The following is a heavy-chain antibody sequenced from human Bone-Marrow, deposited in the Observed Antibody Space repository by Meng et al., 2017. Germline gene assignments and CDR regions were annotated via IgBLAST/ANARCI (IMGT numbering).Heavy chain of an antibody. CDR3: ARGCGGSCRAADS. J-gene: IGHJ4*02. Sequence: GESLKISCAASGFTFSRFWMHWVRQAPGKGLVWVSRLSPDGSDTNYADSVKGRFTISRDNARNTLYLQMSSLRVEDTAVYYCARGCGGSCRAADSWGQGTLVTVSS. D-gene: IGHD2-15*01. CDR1: GFTFSRFW. CDR2: LSPDGSDT. V-gene: IGHV3-74*01.